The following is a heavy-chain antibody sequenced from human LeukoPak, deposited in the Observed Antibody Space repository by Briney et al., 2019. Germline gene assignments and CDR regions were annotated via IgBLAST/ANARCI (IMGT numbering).Heavy chain of an antibody. Sequence: GGSLRLSCAASGFTFSSYAMSWVRQAPGKGLEWVSVIYSGGSTYYADSVKGRFTISRDNSKNTLYLQMNSLRAEDTAVYYCARDESGGSDYWGQGTLVTVSS. J-gene: IGHJ4*02. CDR3: ARDESGGSDY. D-gene: IGHD1-26*01. CDR2: IYSGGST. V-gene: IGHV3-66*01. CDR1: GFTFSSYA.